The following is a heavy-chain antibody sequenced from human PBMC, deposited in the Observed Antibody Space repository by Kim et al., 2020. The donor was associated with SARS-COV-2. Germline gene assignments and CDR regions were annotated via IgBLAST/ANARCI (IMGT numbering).Heavy chain of an antibody. J-gene: IGHJ4*02. CDR1: GGSFSGYY. V-gene: IGHV4-34*01. CDR2: INHSGST. D-gene: IGHD5-12*01. Sequence: SETLSLTCAVYGGSFSGYYWSWIRQPPGKGLEWIGEINHSGSTNYNPSLKSRVTISVDTSKNQFSLKLSSVTAADTAVYYCARGVLDGYNSREGEPFDYWGQGTLVTVSS. CDR3: ARGVLDGYNSREGEPFDY.